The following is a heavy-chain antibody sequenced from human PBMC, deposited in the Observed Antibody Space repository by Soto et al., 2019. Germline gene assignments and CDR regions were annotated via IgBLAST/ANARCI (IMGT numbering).Heavy chain of an antibody. CDR1: GYTFTSYA. CDR2: INAGNGNT. D-gene: IGHD6-19*01. V-gene: IGHV1-3*01. CDR3: ARSSGWYHAFDI. J-gene: IGHJ3*02. Sequence: QVQLVQSGAEVKKPGASVKVSSKASGYTFTSYAMHWVRQAPGQRLEWMGWINAGNGNTKYSQKFQGRVTITRDTSASTAYMELSSLRSEDTAVYYCARSSGWYHAFDIWGQGTMVTVSS.